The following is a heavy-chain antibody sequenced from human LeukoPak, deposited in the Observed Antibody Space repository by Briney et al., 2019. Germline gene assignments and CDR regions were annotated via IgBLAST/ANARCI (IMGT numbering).Heavy chain of an antibody. CDR2: IKQDGSEK. V-gene: IGHV3-7*01. J-gene: IGHJ6*02. CDR3: ARVLLLSGYGMGV. CDR1: GFTFSSYW. Sequence: RSGGSLRLSCAASGFTFSSYWMSWVRQAPGKGLEWVANIKQDGSEKYYVDSVEGRFAISRDNAKNSLYLQMNTLRAEDTAVYYCARVLLLSGYGMGVWGQGTTVTVSS. D-gene: IGHD2-21*01.